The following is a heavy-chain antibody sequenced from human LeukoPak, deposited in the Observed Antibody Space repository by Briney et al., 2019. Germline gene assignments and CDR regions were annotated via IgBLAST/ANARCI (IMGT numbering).Heavy chain of an antibody. V-gene: IGHV4-59*08. CDR1: GGSITTYY. J-gene: IGHJ3*02. Sequence: PSETLSLTCTVSGGSITTYYWSWIRQPPGKGLERIGYIFYSGSTRYNPSLKSRVTISVDTSKNQFSLRLTSVTAADTAVYYCARQSTRGYCSSTSCQAVNAFDIWGQGTMVTVSS. D-gene: IGHD2-2*01. CDR3: ARQSTRGYCSSTSCQAVNAFDI. CDR2: IFYSGST.